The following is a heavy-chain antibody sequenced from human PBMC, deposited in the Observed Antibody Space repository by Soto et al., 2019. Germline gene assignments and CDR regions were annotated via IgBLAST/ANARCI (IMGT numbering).Heavy chain of an antibody. CDR1: GFSLSTSGVG. J-gene: IGHJ4*02. Sequence: QITLKESGPTLVKPTQTRTLTCTFSGFSLSTSGVGVGWIRQPPGKALEWLALIYWDDDKRYSPSLKSRLTIAKDTAKNQVVLTMTNMDPVDTATYYCAHLYYYDSSGYYPFDYWGQGTLVTVSS. CDR2: IYWDDDK. D-gene: IGHD3-22*01. CDR3: AHLYYYDSSGYYPFDY. V-gene: IGHV2-5*02.